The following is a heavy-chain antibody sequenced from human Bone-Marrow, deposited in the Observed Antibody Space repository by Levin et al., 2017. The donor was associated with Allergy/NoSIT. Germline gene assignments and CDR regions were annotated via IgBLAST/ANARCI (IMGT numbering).Heavy chain of an antibody. CDR1: GFTFSSYW. Sequence: GESLKISCAASGFTFSSYWMSWVRQAPGKGLEWVANIKQDGSEKYYVDSVKGRFTISRDNAKNSLYLQMNSLRAEDTAVYYCARGKIGVLRYFDWLSRSGDYDYGMDVWGQGTTVTVSS. CDR2: IKQDGSEK. V-gene: IGHV3-7*01. D-gene: IGHD3-9*01. CDR3: ARGKIGVLRYFDWLSRSGDYDYGMDV. J-gene: IGHJ6*02.